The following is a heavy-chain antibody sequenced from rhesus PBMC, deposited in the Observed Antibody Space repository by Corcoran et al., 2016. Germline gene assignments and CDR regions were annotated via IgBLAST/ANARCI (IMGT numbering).Heavy chain of an antibody. Sequence: QVTLKASGPALVTTTQTLTLTCTFPGFSLSTSGMGVGWIRQLPGKALKWLASIYWDDDKYYSTSLKSRLTISKDTSKNQVVLTMTNMDPVDTATYYCARGVGYWGQGVLVTVSS. V-gene: IGHV2S1*01. CDR1: GFSLSTSGMG. J-gene: IGHJ4*01. CDR3: ARGVGY. CDR2: IYWDDDK.